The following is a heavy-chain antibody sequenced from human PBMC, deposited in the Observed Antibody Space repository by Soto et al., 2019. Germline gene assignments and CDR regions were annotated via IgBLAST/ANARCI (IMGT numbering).Heavy chain of an antibody. CDR2: ISYEGSRI. Sequence: PGGSPRLSCAASGFSFRNYGMHWVRRAPGKGLEWVAVISYEGSRISYAASVKGRFTISRDNSKNAVFLQMNRLTPDDTAVYSCAKDHGGGNFFLYFDLWGQGTLVTVSS. CDR3: AKDHGGGNFFLYFDL. J-gene: IGHJ4*02. D-gene: IGHD2-15*01. V-gene: IGHV3-30*18. CDR1: GFSFRNYG.